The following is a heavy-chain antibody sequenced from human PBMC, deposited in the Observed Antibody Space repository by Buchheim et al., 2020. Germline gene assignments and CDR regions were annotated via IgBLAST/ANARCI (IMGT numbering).Heavy chain of an antibody. CDR1: GFTSINHA. J-gene: IGHJ6*02. V-gene: IGHV3-23*01. CDR2: ITGGGVTT. D-gene: IGHD6-19*01. Sequence: EVQLLESGGDLVQPGGSLRLSCAGSGFTSINHALNWVRQAPGEGLEWVSSITGGGVTTYYADSVKGRFTISRDNSRSTLYLQMNSLRAEDTATYFCTRSMAVAGYSFYYYGMDVWGPGTT. CDR3: TRSMAVAGYSFYYYGMDV.